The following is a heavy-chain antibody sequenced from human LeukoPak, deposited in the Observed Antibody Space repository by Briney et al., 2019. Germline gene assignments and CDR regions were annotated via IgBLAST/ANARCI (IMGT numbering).Heavy chain of an antibody. Sequence: ASVKVSCKASGYSFTGFYMHWVRQAPGQGLEWMGWINPNSGGTKCAQKFQGRVTMTRDTSISTAYMELSSLRSDDTAFYYCARGRIVGATGDGGPQFDYWGQGTLVAVSS. CDR1: GYSFTGFY. J-gene: IGHJ4*02. CDR3: ARGRIVGATGDGGPQFDY. V-gene: IGHV1-2*02. D-gene: IGHD1-26*01. CDR2: INPNSGGT.